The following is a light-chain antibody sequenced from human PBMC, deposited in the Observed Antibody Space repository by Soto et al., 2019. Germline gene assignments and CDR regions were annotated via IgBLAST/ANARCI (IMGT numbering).Light chain of an antibody. Sequence: DIPMTQSPSTLSASVGDRVTITFRASQSISSWLAWYQQKPGKAPKLLIYKASSLESGVPSRFSGRESGTEFTLTISSLQPDDFATYYCQLSNNYSGTFGQGTKVEIK. V-gene: IGKV1-5*03. J-gene: IGKJ1*01. CDR3: QLSNNYSGT. CDR2: KAS. CDR1: QSISSW.